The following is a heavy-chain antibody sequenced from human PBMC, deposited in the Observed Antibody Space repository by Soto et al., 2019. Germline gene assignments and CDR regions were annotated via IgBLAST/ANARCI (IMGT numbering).Heavy chain of an antibody. CDR3: AQHLRAVAGYLHGMDV. J-gene: IGHJ6*02. V-gene: IGHV3-30*18. CDR2: ISHDGSNK. D-gene: IGHD6-19*01. Sequence: QVQLVESGGGVVQPGRSLRLSCAASGFTFSSYGMHWVRQAPGKGLEWVAVISHDGSNKYFADSVKGRFTISRDNSQNTLSLQMNRLRAEDTAVYYCAQHLRAVAGYLHGMDVWGQGTTVTVSS. CDR1: GFTFSSYG.